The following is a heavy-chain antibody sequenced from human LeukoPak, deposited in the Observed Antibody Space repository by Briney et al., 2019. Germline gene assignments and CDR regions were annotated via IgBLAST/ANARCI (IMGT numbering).Heavy chain of an antibody. CDR2: MYCRGHSI. D-gene: IGHD1-26*01. CDR1: GFTFSSYE. CDR3: ARGRGNGSPSYFDY. J-gene: IGHJ4*02. Sequence: GGSLRLSCTVSGFTFSSYELNWVRQAPGKGLEWVSKMYCRGHSIYYTDSLKARFSISRDNAKNSLFMQMNSLRAEDTAIYYCARGRGNGSPSYFDYWGQGALVTVSS. V-gene: IGHV3-48*03.